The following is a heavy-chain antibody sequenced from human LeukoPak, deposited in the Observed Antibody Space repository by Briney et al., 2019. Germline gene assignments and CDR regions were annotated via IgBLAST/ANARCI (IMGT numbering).Heavy chain of an antibody. CDR3: ARDGNFDY. CDR1: GYTFTAYY. V-gene: IGHV1-2*02. J-gene: IGHJ4*02. CDR2: INPNSGGT. D-gene: IGHD1-26*01. Sequence: ASVKISFKASGYTFTAYYMNWVRQAPGQGLEWMGWINPNSGGTNYAQNFQGRVTMTRDTSISTVYMELSGLKSDDTAVYYCARDGNFDYWGQGTLVTVSS.